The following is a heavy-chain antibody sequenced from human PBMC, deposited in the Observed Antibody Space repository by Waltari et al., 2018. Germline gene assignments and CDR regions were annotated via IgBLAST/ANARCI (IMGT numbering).Heavy chain of an antibody. J-gene: IGHJ4*02. Sequence: QVQLQQWGAGLFKPSETLSLTCAVYGGSFSGYYWSWIRQPPGKGLEWIGEINHSESTNDNPPLKSQVTISVDTSKNKFSLKLSSVTAADTAVYYCARGPRQYYYDSSGYYYFDYWGQGTLVTVSS. CDR1: GGSFSGYY. V-gene: IGHV4-34*01. CDR3: ARGPRQYYYDSSGYYYFDY. CDR2: INHSEST. D-gene: IGHD3-22*01.